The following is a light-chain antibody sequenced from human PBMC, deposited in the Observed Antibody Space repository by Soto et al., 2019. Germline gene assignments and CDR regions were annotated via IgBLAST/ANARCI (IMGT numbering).Light chain of an antibody. J-gene: IGKJ5*01. CDR2: DAS. V-gene: IGKV3-11*01. CDR3: QQRRT. Sequence: EIVLTQSPATLSLSPGERATLSCRASQTVSSYLAWYQQKPGQAPRLLVYDASDRATGIPARFSGSGSGTDLTLTISSLEPEDFAVYYCQQRRTFGQGTRLEIK. CDR1: QTVSSY.